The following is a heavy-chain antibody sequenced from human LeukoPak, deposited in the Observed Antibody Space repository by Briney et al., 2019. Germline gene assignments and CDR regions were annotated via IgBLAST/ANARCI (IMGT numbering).Heavy chain of an antibody. Sequence: GGSLRLSCAASGFTFSSYWMHWVRQAPGKGLVWVSRINSDGSSTSYADSVKGRFTISRDNAKNTLYLQMNSLRAEDTAVYYCARRRAADYYYYYMDVWGKGTTVTVSS. D-gene: IGHD6-25*01. V-gene: IGHV3-74*01. CDR1: GFTFSSYW. CDR2: INSDGSST. J-gene: IGHJ6*03. CDR3: ARRRAADYYYYYMDV.